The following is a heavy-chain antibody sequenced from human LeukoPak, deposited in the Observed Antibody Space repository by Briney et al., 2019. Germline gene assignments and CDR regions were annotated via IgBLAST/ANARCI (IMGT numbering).Heavy chain of an antibody. Sequence: SETLSLTCAVYGGSFSGYYWSWIRQPPGKGLEWIGEINHSGSTNYNPSLKSRVTISVDTSKNQFSLKLSSVTAADTAVYYCARDSGSYLYYYYYGMDVWGQGTTVTVSS. V-gene: IGHV4-34*01. D-gene: IGHD1-26*01. CDR1: GGSFSGYY. J-gene: IGHJ6*02. CDR3: ARDSGSYLYYYYYGMDV. CDR2: INHSGST.